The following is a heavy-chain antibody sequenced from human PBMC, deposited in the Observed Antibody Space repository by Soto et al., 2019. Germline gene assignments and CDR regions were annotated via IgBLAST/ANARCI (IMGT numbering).Heavy chain of an antibody. CDR1: GGSISSGGYS. D-gene: IGHD6-13*01. J-gene: IGHJ5*02. Sequence: SETLSLTCAVSGGSISSGGYSWSWIRQPPGKGLEWIGYIYHSGSTYYNPSLKSRVTISVDRSKNQFSLKLSSVTAADTAVYYCARSSHKESWFDPWGQGTLVTVSS. V-gene: IGHV4-30-2*01. CDR3: ARSSHKESWFDP. CDR2: IYHSGST.